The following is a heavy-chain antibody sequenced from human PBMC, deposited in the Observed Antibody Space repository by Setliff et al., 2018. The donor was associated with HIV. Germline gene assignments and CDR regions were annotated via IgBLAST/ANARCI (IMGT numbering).Heavy chain of an antibody. J-gene: IGHJ5*02. Sequence: SETLSLTCAVYGGSFSGYYWSWIRQPPGKGLEWIGETNHSGSTNYNPSLKSRVTISVDTSKNQFSLKLSSVTAADTAVYYCAGVLSSGYYDGPWGQGTLVTVSS. D-gene: IGHD3-22*01. CDR3: AGVLSSGYYDGP. CDR1: GGSFSGYY. CDR2: TNHSGST. V-gene: IGHV4-34*01.